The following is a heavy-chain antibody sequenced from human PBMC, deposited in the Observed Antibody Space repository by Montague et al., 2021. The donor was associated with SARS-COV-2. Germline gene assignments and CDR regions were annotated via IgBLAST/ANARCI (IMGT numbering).Heavy chain of an antibody. CDR2: ISHSGSA. V-gene: IGHV4-39*01. Sequence: SETLSLTCNVSGDSISSANYQWAWFRQPPGKGLQWVGSISHSGSAYYNPSLKSRLTISVDRSKRLFSLDVESVAVADTAFYYCARQGGDFWTGFYVDSWGRGTLVTVSS. CDR1: GDSISSANYQ. CDR3: ARQGGDFWTGFYVDS. D-gene: IGHD3/OR15-3a*01. J-gene: IGHJ4*02.